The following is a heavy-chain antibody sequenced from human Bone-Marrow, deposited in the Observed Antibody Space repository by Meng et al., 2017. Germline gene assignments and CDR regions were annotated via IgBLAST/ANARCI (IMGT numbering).Heavy chain of an antibody. CDR2: INPSGGST. J-gene: IGHJ4*02. V-gene: IGHV1-46*01. Sequence: ASVKVSCKASGYTFTSYYMHWVRQAPGQGLEWMGIINPSGGSTSYAQKFQGRVTMTRDTSTSTVYMELSSLRSEDTAVYYCARDLSFGELCEGFDYWGQGTLVTVFS. CDR1: GYTFTSYY. D-gene: IGHD3-16*01. CDR3: ARDLSFGELCEGFDY.